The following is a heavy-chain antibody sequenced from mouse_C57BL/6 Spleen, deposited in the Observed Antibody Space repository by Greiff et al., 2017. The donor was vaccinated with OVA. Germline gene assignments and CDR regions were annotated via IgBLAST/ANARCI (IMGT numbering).Heavy chain of an antibody. J-gene: IGHJ2*01. Sequence: QVHVKQSGAELVKPGASVKLSCKASGYTFTSYWMHWVKQRPGQGLEWIGMIHPNSGSTNYNEKFKSKATVTVDTSSSTAYMHLSSLTSADSAVYYWARGEITFDYWGQGTTVTVSS. D-gene: IGHD2-4*01. CDR2: IHPNSGST. CDR3: ARGEITFDY. CDR1: GYTFTSYW. V-gene: IGHV1-64*01.